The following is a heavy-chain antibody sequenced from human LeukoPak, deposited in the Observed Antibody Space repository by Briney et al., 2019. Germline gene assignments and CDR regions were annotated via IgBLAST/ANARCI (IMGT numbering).Heavy chain of an antibody. D-gene: IGHD6-13*01. CDR2: ISGSGGST. CDR1: GFTFSSYA. V-gene: IGHV3-23*01. Sequence: GGVLRLSCAASGFTFSSYAMSWVRQAPGKGLAWVSAISGSGGSTYYADSVKGRFTISRDNSKNTLYLQMNSLRAEDTAVYYCANGKVPYSSSYNWFDPWGQGTLVTVSS. CDR3: ANGKVPYSSSYNWFDP. J-gene: IGHJ5*02.